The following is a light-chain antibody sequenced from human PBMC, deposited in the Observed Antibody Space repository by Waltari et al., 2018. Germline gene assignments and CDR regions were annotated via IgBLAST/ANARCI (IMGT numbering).Light chain of an antibody. V-gene: IGKV3-15*01. CDR2: GAS. CDR3: QQYGYSPRT. J-gene: IGKJ1*01. Sequence: IVMTQSPATLSVSPGERATLSCRASQSISTNLAWFQEKPGQAPRRLIYGASTRATGVPARFSGSGSGTYFTLVISSLQSEDFAVYCCQQYGYSPRTFGQGTRVEIK. CDR1: QSISTN.